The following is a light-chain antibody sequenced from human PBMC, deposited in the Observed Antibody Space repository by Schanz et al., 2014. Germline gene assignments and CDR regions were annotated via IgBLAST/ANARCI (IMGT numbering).Light chain of an antibody. CDR1: SSNIGAGYD. Sequence: QSVLTQPPSVSGAPGQRVTISCTGSSSNIGAGYDVHWYRQLPGTAPKLLIYGNSNRPSGIPDRFSGSKSGNTASLTISGLQFEDDADYYCSSYTSSSTSWLFGGGTKLTVL. J-gene: IGLJ3*02. CDR3: SSYTSSSTSWL. V-gene: IGLV1-40*01. CDR2: GNS.